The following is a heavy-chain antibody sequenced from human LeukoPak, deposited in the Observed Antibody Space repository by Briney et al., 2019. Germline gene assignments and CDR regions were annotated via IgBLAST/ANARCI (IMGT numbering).Heavy chain of an antibody. Sequence: PGGSLRLSCAASGLTFSSYGMHWVRQAPGKGLEWVAFIRYDGSNKYYADSVKGRFTISRDNSKNTLYLQMNSLRAEDTAVYYCAKDPLQYSSSWYVGNAFDYWGQGTLVTVSS. CDR3: AKDPLQYSSSWYVGNAFDY. CDR2: IRYDGSNK. V-gene: IGHV3-30*02. J-gene: IGHJ4*02. CDR1: GLTFSSYG. D-gene: IGHD6-13*01.